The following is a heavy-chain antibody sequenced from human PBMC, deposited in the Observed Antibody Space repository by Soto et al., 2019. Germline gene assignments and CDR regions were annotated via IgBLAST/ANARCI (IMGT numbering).Heavy chain of an antibody. V-gene: IGHV3-33*01. Sequence: GGSLRLSCAASGFSFTRYGFHWVRQAPGKGLEWVAAIWHDGSKEYYVESVKGRFTVSRDNSKSTVYLQMNSLRAEDTAVYYCALGADYHDSSGYYFDYWGQGTLVTVSS. CDR3: ALGADYHDSSGYYFDY. CDR2: IWHDGSKE. D-gene: IGHD3-22*01. J-gene: IGHJ4*02. CDR1: GFSFTRYG.